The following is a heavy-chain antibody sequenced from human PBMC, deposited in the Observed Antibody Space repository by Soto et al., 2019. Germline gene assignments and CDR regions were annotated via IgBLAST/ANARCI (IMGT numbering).Heavy chain of an antibody. J-gene: IGHJ4*02. CDR1: GFTFIIYA. D-gene: IGHD3-22*01. Sequence: WGTLILSCSASGFTFIIYAMSWVRQAPGKGLEGVSTISGSGYSTYYADSVKGLLTISRDNSKNTLYLQMNSLRAEDTAVYYCAKDLTSSGYFEFDYWGQGTLVTVSS. V-gene: IGHV3-23*01. CDR3: AKDLTSSGYFEFDY. CDR2: ISGSGYST.